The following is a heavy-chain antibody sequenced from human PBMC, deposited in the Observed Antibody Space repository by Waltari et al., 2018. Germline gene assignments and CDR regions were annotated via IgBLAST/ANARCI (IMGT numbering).Heavy chain of an antibody. D-gene: IGHD6-13*01. CDR2: ISYSWSP. J-gene: IGHJ4*02. CDR1: GGSISSGGYY. Sequence: QVQLQESGPGLVKPSQTLSLTCTVSGGSISSGGYYWSWIRQHPGKGLEWIGYISYSWSPYYTPSLKIRVTISVDPSKNQFSLKLSSVTAADTAVYYCARGAAGTGLDYWGQGTLVTVSS. V-gene: IGHV4-31*03. CDR3: ARGAAGTGLDY.